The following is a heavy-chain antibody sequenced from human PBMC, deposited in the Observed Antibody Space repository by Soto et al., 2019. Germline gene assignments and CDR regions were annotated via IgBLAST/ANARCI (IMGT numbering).Heavy chain of an antibody. V-gene: IGHV1-18*01. J-gene: IGHJ5*01. CDR1: GYSFSSYG. Sequence: QVHLVQSGTEVKKPGASVKVSCKTSGYSFSSYGVTWVRQAPGQGLEWMGWISGYNGNTNYAQKLQGRVTMTIDTSTSTTYMELRSLRFDDTAIYFCARDASGFYIDWFDSWGQGTLDTVSS. CDR3: ARDASGFYIDWFDS. CDR2: ISGYNGNT. D-gene: IGHD3-9*01.